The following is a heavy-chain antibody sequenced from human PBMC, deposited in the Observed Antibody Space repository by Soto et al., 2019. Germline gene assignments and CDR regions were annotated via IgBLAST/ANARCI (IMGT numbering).Heavy chain of an antibody. CDR1: GGTFSSYA. CDR2: IIPIFGTA. J-gene: IGHJ3*02. D-gene: IGHD2-2*01. V-gene: IGHV1-69*01. CDR3: ARDRRGDGDIVVVPAAGVNAFDI. Sequence: VKVSCKASGGTFSSYAISWVRQAPGQGLEWMGGIIPIFGTANYAQKFQGRVTITADESTSTAYMELSSLRSEDTAVYYCARDRRGDGDIVVVPAAGVNAFDIWGQGTMVTVSS.